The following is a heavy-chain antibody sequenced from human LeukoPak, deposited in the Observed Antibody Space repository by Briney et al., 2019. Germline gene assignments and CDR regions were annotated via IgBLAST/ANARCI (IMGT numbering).Heavy chain of an antibody. CDR2: VFYSGST. J-gene: IGHJ4*02. CDR1: GGSISSYY. V-gene: IGHV4-59*01. Sequence: SETLSLTCTVSGGSISSYYWSWIRQPPGKGLEWIGYVFYSGSTNYNPSLKSRVTISVDTSKNQFTLKLSPVTPADTAVYYCARDGGRFSFGFGYWGQGTLVTVSS. D-gene: IGHD5-18*01. CDR3: ARDGGRFSFGFGY.